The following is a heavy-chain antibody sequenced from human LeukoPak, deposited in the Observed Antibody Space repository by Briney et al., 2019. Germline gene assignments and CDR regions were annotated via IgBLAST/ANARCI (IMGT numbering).Heavy chain of an antibody. D-gene: IGHD6-13*01. CDR3: ARHDAAESPPILFDY. Sequence: SETLSLTXTVSGGSISSSSYYWGWISQPPGKGLEWIGSIYYSGSTYYNPSLKSRVTISVDTSNNQFSLKLSSVTAADTAVYYCARHDAAESPPILFDYWGQGTLVTVSS. CDR1: GGSISSSSYY. J-gene: IGHJ4*02. CDR2: IYYSGST. V-gene: IGHV4-39*01.